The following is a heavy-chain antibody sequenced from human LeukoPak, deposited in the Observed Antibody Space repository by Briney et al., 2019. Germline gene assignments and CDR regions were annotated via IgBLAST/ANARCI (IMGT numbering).Heavy chain of an antibody. CDR1: GYSFTSYW. D-gene: IGHD4-17*01. Sequence: GESLKISCKGSGYSFTSYWISWVRQMPGKGLEWMGRIDPSDSYTNYSPSFQGHVTISADKSISTAYLQWSSLKASDTAMYYCARAWDRHGDYWYFDLWGRGTLVTVSS. V-gene: IGHV5-10-1*01. J-gene: IGHJ2*01. CDR2: IDPSDSYT. CDR3: ARAWDRHGDYWYFDL.